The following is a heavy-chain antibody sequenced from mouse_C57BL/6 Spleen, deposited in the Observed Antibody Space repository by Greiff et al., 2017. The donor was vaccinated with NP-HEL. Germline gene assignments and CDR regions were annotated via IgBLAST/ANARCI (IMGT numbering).Heavy chain of an antibody. CDR2: IHPSDSDT. CDR3: AIPTTVVATSFDY. Sequence: VQLQQPGAELVKPGASVKVSCKASGYTFTSYWMHWVKQRPGQGLEWIGRIHPSDSDTNYNQKFKGKATLTVDKSSSTAYMQLSSLTSEDSAVYYCAIPTTVVATSFDYWGQGTTLTVSS. V-gene: IGHV1-74*01. D-gene: IGHD1-1*01. J-gene: IGHJ2*01. CDR1: GYTFTSYW.